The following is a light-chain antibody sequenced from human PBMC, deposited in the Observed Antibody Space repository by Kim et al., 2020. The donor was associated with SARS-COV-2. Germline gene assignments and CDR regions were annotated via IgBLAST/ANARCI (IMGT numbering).Light chain of an antibody. J-gene: IGKJ4*01. Sequence: AIQLTQSPSSLSTSVGDRVTVTCRASQGISSALAWYQQKPGKAPKLLIYDASSLESGVPSRFSGSGSGTDFTLTISSLQPEDFASYHCLHCNNYTSSFTFGGGTKVDIK. V-gene: IGKV1D-13*01. CDR3: LHCNNYTSSFT. CDR1: QGISSA. CDR2: DAS.